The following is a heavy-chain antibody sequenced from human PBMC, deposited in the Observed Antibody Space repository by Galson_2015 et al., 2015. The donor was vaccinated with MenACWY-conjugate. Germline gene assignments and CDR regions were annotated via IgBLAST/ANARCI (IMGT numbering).Heavy chain of an antibody. V-gene: IGHV1-69*13. J-gene: IGHJ6*02. D-gene: IGHD3-10*01. CDR1: GGTFSSYA. CDR3: ARDEGLGFGEFPKDYYYYGMDV. CDR2: IIPIFGTA. Sequence: SVKVSCKASGGTFSSYAISWVRQAPGQGLEWMGGIIPIFGTANYAQKFQGRVTITADESTSTAYMELSSLRSEDTAVYYCARDEGLGFGEFPKDYYYYGMDVWGQGTTVTVSS.